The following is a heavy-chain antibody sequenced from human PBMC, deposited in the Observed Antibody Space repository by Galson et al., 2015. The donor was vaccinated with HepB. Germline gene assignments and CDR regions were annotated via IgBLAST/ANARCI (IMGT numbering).Heavy chain of an antibody. CDR3: ARDKGAIDF. V-gene: IGHV1-18*01. CDR1: GYDFSNYE. CDR2: ISAYTGDT. Sequence: SVKVSCKAYGYDFSNYEVTWVRQAPGQGLEWVGWISAYTGDTTSAQKLQGRVTVTTDTSTSTAYLQLTSLRSDDTAVYYCARDKGAIDFWGQGTVVT. J-gene: IGHJ1*01. D-gene: IGHD3-9*01.